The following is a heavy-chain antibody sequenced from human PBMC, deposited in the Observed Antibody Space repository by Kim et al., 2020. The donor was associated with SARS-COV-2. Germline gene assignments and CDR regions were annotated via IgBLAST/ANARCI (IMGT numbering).Heavy chain of an antibody. J-gene: IGHJ4*02. V-gene: IGHV3-11*01. CDR3: ARAFIAVAGLDY. D-gene: IGHD6-19*01. Sequence: YEASVKGRFTISRDNTKNSLYLQMNSLRAEETAVYYCARAFIAVAGLDYWGQGSLVTVSS.